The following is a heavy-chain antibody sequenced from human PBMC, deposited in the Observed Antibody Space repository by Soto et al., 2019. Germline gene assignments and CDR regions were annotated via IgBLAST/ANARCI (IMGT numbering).Heavy chain of an antibody. CDR1: GYTFTGYY. CDR3: ARATAAAGTDWFDP. J-gene: IGHJ5*02. V-gene: IGHV1-2*02. D-gene: IGHD6-13*01. Sequence: ASVKVSCKASGYTFTGYYMHWVRQAPGQGLEWMGWINPNSGGTNYAQKFQGRVTMTRDTSISTAYMELSRLRSDDTAVYYCARATAAAGTDWFDPWGQGTLVTVYS. CDR2: INPNSGGT.